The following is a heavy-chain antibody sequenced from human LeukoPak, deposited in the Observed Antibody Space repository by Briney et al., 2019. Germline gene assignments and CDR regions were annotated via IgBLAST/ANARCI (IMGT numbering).Heavy chain of an antibody. CDR3: ARDSGQHLGYDWSH. D-gene: IGHD5-12*01. V-gene: IGHV4-39*07. J-gene: IGHJ4*02. Sequence: SETLSLTCTVSGGSTSSSTSYWGWIRQPPGKGLEWIGSIYATGSTYYKSSLKSRVTISIDTSNNQFSLKLTSVTAADMAVYYCARDSGQHLGYDWSHWGRGTLVTVSS. CDR2: IYATGST. CDR1: GGSTSSSTSY.